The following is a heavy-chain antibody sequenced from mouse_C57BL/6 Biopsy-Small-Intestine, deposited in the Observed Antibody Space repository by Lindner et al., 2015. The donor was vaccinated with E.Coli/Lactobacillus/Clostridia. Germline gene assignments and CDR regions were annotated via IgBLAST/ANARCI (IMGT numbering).Heavy chain of an antibody. CDR3: ARKDDNSASFAY. J-gene: IGHJ3*01. V-gene: IGHV1-81*01. Sequence: VQLQESGAELARPGASVKLSCKASGYTLTSYDITWVKQRPGQGLEWIGEIYPRSDSTYYSENFKGKATLTADISSNTAYMELRSLTSEDSAVYFCARKDDNSASFAYWGQGTLVTVSA. D-gene: IGHD3-2*02. CDR1: GYTLTSYD. CDR2: IYPRSDST.